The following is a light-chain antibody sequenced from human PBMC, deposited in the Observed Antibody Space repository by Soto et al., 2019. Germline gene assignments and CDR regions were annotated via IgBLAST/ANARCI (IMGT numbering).Light chain of an antibody. V-gene: IGKV3-20*01. J-gene: IGKJ5*01. CDR3: QQYGTSEII. Sequence: EIVLTQSPGTLSLSPGERATLSCRASQTLSNSFIAWYQQKPGQAPRLLIYDTSSRATGVQDRYSASGSGTDFTLTIRRLEPEDFAVFFCQQYGTSEIIVGQGTRLEIK. CDR1: QTLSNSF. CDR2: DTS.